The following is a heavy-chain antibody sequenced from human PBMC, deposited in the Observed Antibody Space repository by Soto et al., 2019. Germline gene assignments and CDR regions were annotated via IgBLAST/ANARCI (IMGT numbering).Heavy chain of an antibody. V-gene: IGHV4-34*01. CDR2: FSYSGSL. CDR1: GGSSRAYH. J-gene: IGHJ2*01. Sequence: SETLSLTCSVYGGSSRAYHWSWIRQSPGEGLEWIGEFSYSGSLNYNPSLKRRVAVSLDTSTVHFSLTMTSVTAADTGVYFCAGGPRYWSFALWGRGTLVTVSS. D-gene: IGHD1-20*01. CDR3: AGGPRYWSFAL.